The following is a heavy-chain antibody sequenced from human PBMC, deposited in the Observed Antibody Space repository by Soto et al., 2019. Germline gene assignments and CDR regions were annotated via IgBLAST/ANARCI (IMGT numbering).Heavy chain of an antibody. J-gene: IGHJ6*02. Sequence: QGQLVESGGGLVKPGGSLRLSCAASGLTLSGYYMSWIRQAPGEGLEWVSYISGSSTYADYADSVKGRFTISRDNARNSLYLQMNSLRAEDTAVYYCAREATGNGMDVWGQGTTVTVS. CDR2: ISGSSTYA. V-gene: IGHV3-11*06. CDR1: GLTLSGYY. CDR3: AREATGNGMDV. D-gene: IGHD6-13*01.